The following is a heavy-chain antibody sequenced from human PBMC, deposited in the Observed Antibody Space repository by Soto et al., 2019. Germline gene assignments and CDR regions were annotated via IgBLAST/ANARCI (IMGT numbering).Heavy chain of an antibody. CDR1: GFTFSSYG. D-gene: IGHD3-22*01. CDR2: ISYDGSNK. V-gene: IGHV3-30*18. Sequence: GGSLRLSCEASGFTFSSYGMHWVRQAPGKGLEWVAVISYDGSNKYYADSVKGRFTISRDNSKNTLYLQMNSLRAEDTAVFYCAKDLNTYYYDNSGYSIFGSWGQGSLVTVSS. J-gene: IGHJ4*02. CDR3: AKDLNTYYYDNSGYSIFGS.